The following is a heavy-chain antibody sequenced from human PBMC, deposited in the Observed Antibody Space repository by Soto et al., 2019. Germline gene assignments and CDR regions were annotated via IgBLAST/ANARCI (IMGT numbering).Heavy chain of an antibody. V-gene: IGHV3-11*06. D-gene: IGHD3-22*01. J-gene: IGHJ5*02. Sequence: GSLRLSCAASGFTFSDYYMSWIRQAPGKGLEWVSYISSSSSYTNYADSVKGRFTISRDNAKNSLYLQMNSLRAEDTAVYYCARDLFEYDSSGYYCRFDPWGQGTLVTVSS. CDR3: ARDLFEYDSSGYYCRFDP. CDR2: ISSSSSYT. CDR1: GFTFSDYY.